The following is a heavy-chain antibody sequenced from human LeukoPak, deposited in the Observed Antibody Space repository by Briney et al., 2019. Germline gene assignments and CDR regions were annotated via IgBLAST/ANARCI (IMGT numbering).Heavy chain of an antibody. V-gene: IGHV1-46*01. J-gene: IGHJ4*02. CDR3: ARATNIWFGELYFDY. CDR2: INPSGGST. D-gene: IGHD3-10*01. Sequence: GASVKVSCKASGYTFTSYYMHWVRQAPGQGLEWMGIINPSGGSTSYAQKFQGRVTMTRDTSTSTVYMELSSLRSEDTAVYYCARATNIWFGELYFDYWGQGTLVTVSS. CDR1: GYTFTSYY.